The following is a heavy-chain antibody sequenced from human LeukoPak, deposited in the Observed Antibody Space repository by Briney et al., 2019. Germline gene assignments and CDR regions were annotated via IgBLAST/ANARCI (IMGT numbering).Heavy chain of an antibody. D-gene: IGHD3-10*01. CDR2: IDPSDSYT. CDR1: GYSFTSYW. CDR3: ARGDTCYYGSGSYYIWFDP. V-gene: IGHV5-10-1*01. J-gene: IGHJ5*02. Sequence: GESLKISCKGSGYSFTSYWISWVRQMPGKGLEWMGRIDPSDSYTNYSPSFQGHVTISADKSISTAYLQWSSLKASDTAMYYCARGDTCYYGSGSYYIWFDPWGQGTLVTVSS.